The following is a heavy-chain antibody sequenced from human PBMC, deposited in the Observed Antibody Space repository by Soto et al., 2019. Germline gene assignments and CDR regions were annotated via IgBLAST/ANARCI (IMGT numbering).Heavy chain of an antibody. CDR2: IDPSDSYT. J-gene: IGHJ4*02. V-gene: IGHV5-10-1*01. Sequence: GASLKISCEGSGYSFTSYWTSWVRQMPGKGLEWMGRIDPSDSYTNYSPSFQGHVTISADKSISTAYLQWSSLKASDTAMYYCARRHPDFDYWGQGTLVTVFS. CDR3: ARRHPDFDY. CDR1: GYSFTSYW.